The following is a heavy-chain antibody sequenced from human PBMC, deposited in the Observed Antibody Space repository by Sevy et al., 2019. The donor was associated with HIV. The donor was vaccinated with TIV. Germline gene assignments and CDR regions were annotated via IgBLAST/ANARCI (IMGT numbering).Heavy chain of an antibody. CDR2: IYYSGST. J-gene: IGHJ5*02. V-gene: IGHV4-59*01. Sequence: SETLSLTCTVSGGSISSYYWSWIRQPPGKGLEWIGYIYYSGSTNYNPSLKSRVTISVDTSKNQFSLKLSSVTAADTAGYYCARVRNYYDSSGYYLFWFDPWGQGTLVTVSS. CDR1: GGSISSYY. CDR3: ARVRNYYDSSGYYLFWFDP. D-gene: IGHD3-22*01.